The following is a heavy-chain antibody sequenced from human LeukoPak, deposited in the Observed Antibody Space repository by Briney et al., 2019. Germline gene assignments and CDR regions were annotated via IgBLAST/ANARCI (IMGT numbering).Heavy chain of an antibody. CDR2: IIPIFGTA. CDR1: GGTFSSYA. J-gene: IGHJ6*04. V-gene: IGHV1-69*06. CDR3: ARVLLLGYSTNYYYGMDV. D-gene: IGHD6-13*01. Sequence: SVKVSCKASGGTFSSYAISWVRQAPGQRLEWMGGIIPIFGTANYAQKFQGRVTITADKSTSTAYMELSSLRSEDTAVYYCARVLLLGYSTNYYYGMDVWGKGPTVTVSS.